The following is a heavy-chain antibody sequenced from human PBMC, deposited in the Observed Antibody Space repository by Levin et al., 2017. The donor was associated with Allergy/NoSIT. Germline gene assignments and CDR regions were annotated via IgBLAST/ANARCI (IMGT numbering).Heavy chain of an antibody. D-gene: IGHD3-22*01. CDR1: GFTFRSSW. Sequence: LSLTCVVSGFTFRSSWMSWVRQAPGKGLEWVANIKEDGSEKNYVDSVKGRFTISRDNAENSLYLQMSSLRDDDTAVYFCARITTMIVVAPFDYWGQGTLVTVSS. CDR3: ARITTMIVVAPFDY. V-gene: IGHV3-7*04. J-gene: IGHJ4*02. CDR2: IKEDGSEK.